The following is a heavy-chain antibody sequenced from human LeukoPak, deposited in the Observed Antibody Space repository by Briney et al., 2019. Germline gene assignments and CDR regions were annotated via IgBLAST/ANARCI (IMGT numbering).Heavy chain of an antibody. J-gene: IGHJ4*02. CDR2: ISTDGTT. CDR1: GGSISTFY. V-gene: IGHV4-4*07. D-gene: IGHD6-6*01. Sequence: PSETLSLTCTVSGGSISTFYWSWIRQSAGKGLEWIGLISTDGTTNYNPSLKSRVSLSVDTSKNQFSLILSSVTAADTAVYYCARDNSIAVDYWGQGTLVTVSS. CDR3: ARDNSIAVDY.